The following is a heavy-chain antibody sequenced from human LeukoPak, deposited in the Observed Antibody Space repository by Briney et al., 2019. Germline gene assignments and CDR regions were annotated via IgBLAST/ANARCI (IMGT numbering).Heavy chain of an antibody. V-gene: IGHV4-34*01. CDR2: INHSGST. CDR3: ARTPRGYSGQGQNWFDP. D-gene: IGHD5-12*01. Sequence: PSETLSLTCAVYGGSFSGYYWSWIRQSPGKGLEWIGEINHSGSTNYNPSLKSRVTISVDTSKNQFSLKLSSVTAADTAVYYCARTPRGYSGQGQNWFDPWGQGTLVTVSS. J-gene: IGHJ5*02. CDR1: GGSFSGYY.